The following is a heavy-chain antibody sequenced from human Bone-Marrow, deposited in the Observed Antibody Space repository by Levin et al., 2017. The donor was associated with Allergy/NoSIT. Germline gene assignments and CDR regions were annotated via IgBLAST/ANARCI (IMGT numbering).Heavy chain of an antibody. J-gene: IGHJ4*02. Sequence: SCDISGDSVSSSGVAWNWIRHSPSRGLEWLGRTFYTSKWFTNAVESRIIISADTSKNQFSLQLNSVTPEDTALYYCARGRNSAFDYWGQGTLVTVSS. D-gene: IGHD1-14*01. CDR1: GDSVSSSGVA. V-gene: IGHV6-1*01. CDR2: TFYTSKWFT. CDR3: ARGRNSAFDY.